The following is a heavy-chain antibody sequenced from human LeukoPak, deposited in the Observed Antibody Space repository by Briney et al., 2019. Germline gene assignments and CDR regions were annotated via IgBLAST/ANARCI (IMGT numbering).Heavy chain of an antibody. CDR3: AKDLYTYSLQYFHH. V-gene: IGHV3-9*01. Sequence: GESLRLSCTASGFTLGDYDMHWFRQGPGKGLEWVAGISSTSGFIAYADSVKGRFTISRDNAKNFLYLQMNSLRPDDTALYYCAKDLYTYSLQYFHHWGQGTLVTVSS. J-gene: IGHJ1*01. D-gene: IGHD3-16*01. CDR1: GFTLGDYD. CDR2: ISSTSGFI.